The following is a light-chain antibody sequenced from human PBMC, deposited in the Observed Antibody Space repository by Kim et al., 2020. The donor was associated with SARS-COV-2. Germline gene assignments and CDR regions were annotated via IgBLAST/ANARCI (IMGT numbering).Light chain of an antibody. J-gene: IGKJ5*01. V-gene: IGKV1-13*02. Sequence: AIQLTQSPSSLSASAGDRVTITCRASQDISSFLYWYQHRPGKVPNLLIYDASTLQSGVPSRFSGSGSGTDFTLTISSLQPEDFATYYCQQYHSHPITFGQGTRLEIK. CDR1: QDISSF. CDR3: QQYHSHPIT. CDR2: DAS.